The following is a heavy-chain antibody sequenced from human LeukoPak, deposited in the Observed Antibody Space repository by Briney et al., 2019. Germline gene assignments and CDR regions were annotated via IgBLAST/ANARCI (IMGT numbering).Heavy chain of an antibody. D-gene: IGHD1-26*01. CDR1: GYIFSNYY. CDR2: MYPGGSDI. V-gene: IGHV5-51*01. Sequence: GASLKISCKGSGYIFSNYYIDWVRQLPGKGLEWMGVMYPGGSDIRYSPSFQGQVTISADKSIDTAYLQWSSLKASDSGMYYCASRTGSYYPFDSWGQGTLVTVSS. J-gene: IGHJ4*02. CDR3: ASRTGSYYPFDS.